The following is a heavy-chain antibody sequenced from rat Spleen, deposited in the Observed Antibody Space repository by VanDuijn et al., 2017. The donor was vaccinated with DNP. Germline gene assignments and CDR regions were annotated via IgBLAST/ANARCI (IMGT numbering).Heavy chain of an antibody. CDR1: GFTFSNYY. Sequence: EVQLVESGGGLVQPGMSMKLSCAASGFTFSNYYMAWVRQAPTQGLEWVAAISPGGVNTYFRDSVRGRFTISRDDAKSTLYLQMNSLRSEDMATYYCARWFNSGYYFDYWGQGVMVTVSS. CDR3: ARWFNSGYYFDY. CDR2: ISPGGVNT. D-gene: IGHD4-3*01. V-gene: IGHV5-25*01. J-gene: IGHJ2*01.